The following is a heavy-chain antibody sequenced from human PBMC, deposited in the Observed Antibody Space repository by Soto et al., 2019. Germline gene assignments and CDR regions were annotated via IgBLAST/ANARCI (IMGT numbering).Heavy chain of an antibody. CDR3: ARDDDRRSSGGLFDY. Sequence: QPGGSLRLSCAASGFTFSSYAMHWVRQAPGKGLEWVAVISYDGSNKYYADSVKGRFTISRDNSKNTLYLQMNSLRAEDTAVYYCARDDDRRSSGGLFDYWGQGTLVTVSS. J-gene: IGHJ4*02. V-gene: IGHV3-30-3*01. CDR2: ISYDGSNK. CDR1: GFTFSSYA. D-gene: IGHD6-6*01.